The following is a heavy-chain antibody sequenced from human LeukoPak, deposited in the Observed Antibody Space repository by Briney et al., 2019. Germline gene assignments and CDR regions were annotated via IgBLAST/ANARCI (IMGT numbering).Heavy chain of an antibody. CDR2: MNXNSCKP. D-gene: IGHD5-18*01. CDR3: ARGVRPRGYSYGYLYWFDP. V-gene: IGHV1-8*01. J-gene: IGHJ5*02. Sequence: MNXNSCKPGYAQKFQGRVTMTRKTSISTAYMELSSLRSEDTAVYYCARGVRPRGYSYGYLYWFDPWGQGTLVTVSS.